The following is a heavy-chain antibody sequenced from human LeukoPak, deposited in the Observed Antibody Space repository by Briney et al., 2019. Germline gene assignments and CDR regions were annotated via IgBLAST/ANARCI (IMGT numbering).Heavy chain of an antibody. V-gene: IGHV3-33*01. CDR1: GFTFSSYG. CDR2: IWYDGSNK. D-gene: IGHD3-22*01. J-gene: IGHJ4*02. Sequence: GGSLRLSCAASGFTFSSYGMHWVRQAPGKGLEWVAVIWYDGSNKYYADSVKGRFTISRDNSKNTLYLQMNGLRAEDTAVYYCARDSFPYYYDSSLSGWGQGTLVTVSS. CDR3: ARDSFPYYYDSSLSG.